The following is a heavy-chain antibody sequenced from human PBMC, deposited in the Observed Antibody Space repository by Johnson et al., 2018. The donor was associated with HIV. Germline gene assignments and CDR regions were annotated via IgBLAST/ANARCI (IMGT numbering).Heavy chain of an antibody. CDR2: IKQDGSEK. CDR1: GFTFSSYW. D-gene: IGHD3-3*01. V-gene: IGHV3-7*01. J-gene: IGHJ3*02. CDR3: ARASLEWLLSLVPLGAFDI. Sequence: VQLVESGGGLVKPGGSLRLSCAASGFTFSSYWMSWVCQAPGKGLEWVANIKQDGSEKYYVDSVKGRFTISSDNAKNSLYLQMNSLRAEDTAVYYCARASLEWLLSLVPLGAFDIWGQGTMVTVSS.